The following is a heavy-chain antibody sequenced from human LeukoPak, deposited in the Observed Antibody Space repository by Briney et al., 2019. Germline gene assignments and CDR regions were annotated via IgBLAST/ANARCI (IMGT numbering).Heavy chain of an antibody. J-gene: IGHJ4*02. CDR2: ISWDGGST. V-gene: IGHV3-43D*03. D-gene: IGHD3-10*01. CDR3: AKDYGSGSYYNGIDY. CDR1: GFTFDDYA. Sequence: GGSLRLSCAASGFTFDDYAMHWVRQAPGKGLDWVSLISWDGGSTYYADSVKGRFTISRDNSKNSLYLQMNSLRAEDTALYYCAKDYGSGSYYNGIDYWGQGTLVTVSS.